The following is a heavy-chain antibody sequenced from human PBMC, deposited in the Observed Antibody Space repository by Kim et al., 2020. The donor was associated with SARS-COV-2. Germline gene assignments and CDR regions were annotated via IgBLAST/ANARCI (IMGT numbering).Heavy chain of an antibody. D-gene: IGHD3-22*01. V-gene: IGHV1-69*04. CDR1: GGTFSSYA. CDR2: IIPILGIA. J-gene: IGHJ4*02. Sequence: SVKVSCKASGGTFSSYAISWVRQAPGQGLEWMGRIIPILGIANYAQKFQGRVTITADKSTSTAYMELSSLRSEDTAVYYCARSLDYYDSSGSGYWGQGTLVTVSS. CDR3: ARSLDYYDSSGSGY.